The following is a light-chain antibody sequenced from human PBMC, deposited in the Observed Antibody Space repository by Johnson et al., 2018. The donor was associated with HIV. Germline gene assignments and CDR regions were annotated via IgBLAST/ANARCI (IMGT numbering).Light chain of an antibody. V-gene: IGLV1-51*02. CDR3: GTWDSSLSARYV. CDR1: NSNIGNNY. J-gene: IGLJ1*01. Sequence: QPVLTQPPSVSAAPGQKVTISCSGSNSNIGNNYVSWYQQLPGTAPKLLIYENNKRPSGIPDRFSGSKSGTSATLGNTGLQTGDEADYYCGTWDSSLSARYVFGTGTKVTVL. CDR2: ENN.